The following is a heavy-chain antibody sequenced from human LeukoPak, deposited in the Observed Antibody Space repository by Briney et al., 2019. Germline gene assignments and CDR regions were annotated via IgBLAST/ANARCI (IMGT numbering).Heavy chain of an antibody. CDR3: AKAPKLAVAGFDH. Sequence: GGSLRLSCAASRFTFSSYTLSWVRQAPGKGLEWVSVISGSGGTTYYADSVKGRFTISRDNSKNTLYLQMNSLRTEDTAVYFCAKAPKLAVAGFDHWGQGTLLTVSS. CDR1: RFTFSSYT. V-gene: IGHV3-23*01. J-gene: IGHJ4*02. D-gene: IGHD6-19*01. CDR2: ISGSGGTT.